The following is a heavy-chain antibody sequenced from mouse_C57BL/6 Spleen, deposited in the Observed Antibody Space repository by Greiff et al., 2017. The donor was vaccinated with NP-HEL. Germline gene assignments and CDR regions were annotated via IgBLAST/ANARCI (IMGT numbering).Heavy chain of an antibody. CDR3: TRTGDLAMDY. Sequence: QVQLQQSGAELVRPGASVTLSCKASGYTFTDYEMHWVKQTPVHGLEWIGAIDPETGGTAYNQKFKGKAILTADKSSSTAYMELRSLTSEDSAVYYCTRTGDLAMDYWGQGTSVTVSS. D-gene: IGHD4-1*01. CDR2: IDPETGGT. J-gene: IGHJ4*01. CDR1: GYTFTDYE. V-gene: IGHV1-15*01.